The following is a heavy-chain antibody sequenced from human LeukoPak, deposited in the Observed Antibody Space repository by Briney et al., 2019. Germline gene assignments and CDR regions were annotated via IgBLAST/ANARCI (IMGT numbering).Heavy chain of an antibody. V-gene: IGHV1-2*02. CDR1: GYTFSDYY. CDR3: ARDRYSSNFNYYYYGMDV. J-gene: IGHJ6*02. Sequence: ASVKVSCKASGYTFSDYYMHWVRQAPGQGLEWMGWINPNSGGTNYAQKFQGRVTMTRDRSINTAYMELSRLTADDTAVYYCARDRYSSNFNYYYYGMDVWGQGTAVTVSS. CDR2: INPNSGGT. D-gene: IGHD6-13*01.